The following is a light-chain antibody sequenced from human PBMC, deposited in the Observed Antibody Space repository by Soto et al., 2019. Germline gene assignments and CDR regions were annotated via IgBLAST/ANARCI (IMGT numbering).Light chain of an antibody. CDR3: SSYTSSSTPVV. J-gene: IGLJ2*01. V-gene: IGLV2-14*01. CDR2: EVS. Sequence: QSALTQPASVSRSPGQSITISCTGTSSDVGGYNYVSWYQQHPGKAPKLMIYEVSNRPSGVSNRFSGSKSGNTASLTISGLLAEDDAHYYCSSYTSSSTPVVFGGGTKLTVL. CDR1: SSDVGGYNY.